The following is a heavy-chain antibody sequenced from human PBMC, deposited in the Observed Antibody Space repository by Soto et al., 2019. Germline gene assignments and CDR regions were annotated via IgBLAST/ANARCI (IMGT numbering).Heavy chain of an antibody. Sequence: GGSLRLSCAASGFTFSSYSMNWVRQAPGKGLEWVSSISSSSSYIYYADSVKGRFTISRDNAKNSLYLQMNSLRAEDTAVYYCARDYHGIFRFLESPPSLYFDYWGRGTLVTVSS. D-gene: IGHD3-3*01. CDR1: GFTFSSYS. CDR2: ISSSSSYI. CDR3: ARDYHGIFRFLESPPSLYFDY. V-gene: IGHV3-21*01. J-gene: IGHJ4*02.